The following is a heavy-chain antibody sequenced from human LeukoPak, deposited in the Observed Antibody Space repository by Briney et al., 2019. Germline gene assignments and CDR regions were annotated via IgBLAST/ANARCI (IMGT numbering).Heavy chain of an antibody. CDR1: GFTFSSSA. CDR2: ISGSGGSP. D-gene: IGHD2/OR15-2a*01. CDR3: AKDSAKKYDDY. J-gene: IGHJ4*02. V-gene: IGHV3-23*01. Sequence: GGSLRLSCAASGFTFSSSAMSWVRQAPGKGLEWVSSISGSGGSPYYADSVKGRFTISRDNSKNTLYLQMNSLRAEDTAVYYCAKDSAKKYDDYWGQGTLVTVSS.